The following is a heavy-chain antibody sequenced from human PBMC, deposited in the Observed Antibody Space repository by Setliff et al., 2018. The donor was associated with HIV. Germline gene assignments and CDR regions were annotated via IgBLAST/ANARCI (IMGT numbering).Heavy chain of an antibody. Sequence: SETLSLTCAVSGYSISTAYYWGCIRQPPGKGLEWIGSVYHSWTTYYNPSLKSRVTISVEMSNNQFSLKVTSVTAADTAVYYCMRGRSITIFGVAYFDFGGQGTQVTVSS. CDR3: MRGRSITIFGVAYFDF. V-gene: IGHV4-38-2*01. D-gene: IGHD3-3*01. J-gene: IGHJ4*02. CDR2: VYHSWTT. CDR1: GYSISTAYY.